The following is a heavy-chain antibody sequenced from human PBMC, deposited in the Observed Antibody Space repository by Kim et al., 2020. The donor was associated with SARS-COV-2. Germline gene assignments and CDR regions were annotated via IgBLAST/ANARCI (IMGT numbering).Heavy chain of an antibody. CDR2: IWYDGSNK. D-gene: IGHD3-9*01. J-gene: IGHJ3*02. CDR1: GFTFSSYG. CDR3: ARANWGDYSNSKNYYDILTAPVDAFDI. V-gene: IGHV3-33*01. Sequence: GGSLRLSCAASGFTFSSYGMHWVRQAPGKGLEWVAVIWYDGSNKYYADSVKGRFTISRDNSKNTLYLQMNSLRAEDTAVYYCARANWGDYSNSKNYYDILTAPVDAFDIWGQGTMVTVSS.